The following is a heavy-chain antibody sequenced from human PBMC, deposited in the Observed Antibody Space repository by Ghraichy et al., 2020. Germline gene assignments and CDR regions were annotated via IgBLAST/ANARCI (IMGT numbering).Heavy chain of an antibody. Sequence: SVKVSCKASGGTFSSYAINWVRQAPGQGLEWMGGIIPIFGTANYAQKFQGRVTITADESTSTAYMELSSLRSEDTAVYYCARSGGSITIFGVVPYYYYYMDVWGKGTTVTVSS. J-gene: IGHJ6*03. CDR2: IIPIFGTA. V-gene: IGHV1-69*13. D-gene: IGHD3-3*01. CDR1: GGTFSSYA. CDR3: ARSGGSITIFGVVPYYYYYMDV.